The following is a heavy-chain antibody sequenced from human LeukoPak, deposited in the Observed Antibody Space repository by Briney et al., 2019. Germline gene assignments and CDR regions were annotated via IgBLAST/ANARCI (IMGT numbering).Heavy chain of an antibody. CDR3: TTDHYYGSGRAPPFDY. D-gene: IGHD3-10*01. CDR2: TQSKTDGGTT. Sequence: GGSLRLSCAASGFTFSNVWMSWVRQAPGKGLEWVGRTQSKTDGGTTDYAAPVKGRFTISRDDSKNTLYLQMNSLKTEDTAVYYCTTDHYYGSGRAPPFDYWGQGTLVTV. CDR1: GFTFSNVW. V-gene: IGHV3-15*01. J-gene: IGHJ4*02.